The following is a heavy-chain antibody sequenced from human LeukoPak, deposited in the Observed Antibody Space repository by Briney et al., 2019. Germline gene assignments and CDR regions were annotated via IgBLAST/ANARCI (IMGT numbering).Heavy chain of an antibody. J-gene: IGHJ2*01. CDR2: IYSGGST. CDR1: GFTVSSNY. V-gene: IGHV3-53*01. Sequence: PGGSLRLSCAASGFTVSSNYMSWVRQAPGKGLEWVSVIYSGGSTYYADSVKGRFTISRDNSKNTLYLQMNSLRAEDTAVYYCARALNYYGSGSYYKSWYSDLWGRGTLVTVSS. D-gene: IGHD3-10*01. CDR3: ARALNYYGSGSYYKSWYSDL.